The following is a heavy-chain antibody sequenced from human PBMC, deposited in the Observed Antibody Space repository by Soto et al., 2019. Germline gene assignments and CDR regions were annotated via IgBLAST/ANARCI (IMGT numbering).Heavy chain of an antibody. Sequence: QVQLVQSGAEVKKPGASVKVSCKASGYTFSGSVMHWVRQAPGQGLEWMGWINADNGNTKYSQKFQGRVTMTWDTSASQASRELSSLRSKDTAIYYCASEIDATTGTSLDYWGQGTLVTVSS. V-gene: IGHV1-3*01. CDR3: ASEIDATTGTSLDY. CDR2: INADNGNT. D-gene: IGHD4-17*01. CDR1: GYTFSGSV. J-gene: IGHJ4*02.